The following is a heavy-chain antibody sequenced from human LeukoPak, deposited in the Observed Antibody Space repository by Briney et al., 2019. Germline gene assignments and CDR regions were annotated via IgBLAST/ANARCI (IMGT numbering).Heavy chain of an antibody. CDR3: ARDPPFIIGTNFFDY. J-gene: IGHJ4*02. CDR1: GFTFSSYS. D-gene: IGHD1-20*01. Sequence: WGSLRLSCAASGFTFSSYSMNWVRQAPGKGLEWVSSISTSSTYIYYADSVNGRFTISRDNAKNSLYLQMNSLRAEDTAVYYCARDPPFIIGTNFFDYWVQGTLATVTS. CDR2: ISTSSTYI. V-gene: IGHV3-21*01.